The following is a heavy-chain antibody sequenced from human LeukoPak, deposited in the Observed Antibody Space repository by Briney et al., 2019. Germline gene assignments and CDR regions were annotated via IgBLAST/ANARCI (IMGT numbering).Heavy chain of an antibody. D-gene: IGHD2-15*01. CDR3: ARELTGGSCYY. V-gene: IGHV1-69*04. CDR2: IIPILGIA. J-gene: IGHJ4*02. Sequence: TVKVSCKASGGTFSSYAISWVRQAPGQGLEWMGRIIPILGIANYAQKFQGRVTITADKSTSTAYMELSSLRYEDTAVYYCARELTGGSCYYWGQGTLVTVSS. CDR1: GGTFSSYA.